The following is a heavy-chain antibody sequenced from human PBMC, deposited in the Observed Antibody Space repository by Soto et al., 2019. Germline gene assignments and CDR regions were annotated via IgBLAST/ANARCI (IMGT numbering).Heavy chain of an antibody. CDR2: ISGSGGST. CDR3: AKDLSMVRGVTRNDRVY. D-gene: IGHD3-10*01. V-gene: IGHV3-23*01. Sequence: GGSLRLSCAASGFTFSSYAMSWVRQAPGKGLEWVSAISGSGGSTYYADSVKGRFTISRDNSKNTLYLQMNSLRAEDTAVYYCAKDLSMVRGVTRNDRVYWGQGTLVTVS. J-gene: IGHJ4*02. CDR1: GFTFSSYA.